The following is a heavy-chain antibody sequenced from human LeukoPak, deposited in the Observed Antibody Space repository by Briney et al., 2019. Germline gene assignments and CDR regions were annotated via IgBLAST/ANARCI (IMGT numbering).Heavy chain of an antibody. Sequence: GESLKISCKGSGYSFTNYWIGWVRQMPGKGLEWRGIIHPGDSDTRYSPSFQGQVTISADKSISTAYLQWSSLKASDTAMYYCARDDCTNGVCYMGYWGQGTLVTVSS. V-gene: IGHV5-51*01. CDR3: ARDDCTNGVCYMGY. J-gene: IGHJ4*02. CDR2: IHPGDSDT. CDR1: GYSFTNYW. D-gene: IGHD2-8*01.